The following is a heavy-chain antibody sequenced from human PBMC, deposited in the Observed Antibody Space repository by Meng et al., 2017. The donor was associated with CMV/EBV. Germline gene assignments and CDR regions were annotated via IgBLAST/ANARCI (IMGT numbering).Heavy chain of an antibody. CDR1: GGTFSSYA. V-gene: IGHV1-69*10. CDR3: AGGYYGSGLDY. CDR2: IIPILGIA. J-gene: IGHJ4*02. D-gene: IGHD3-10*01. Sequence: SVKVSCKASGGTFSSYAISWVRQAPGQGLEWMGGIIPILGIANYAQKFQGRVTITADKSTSTAYMEPSSLRSEDTAVYYCAGGYYGSGLDYWGQGTLVTVSS.